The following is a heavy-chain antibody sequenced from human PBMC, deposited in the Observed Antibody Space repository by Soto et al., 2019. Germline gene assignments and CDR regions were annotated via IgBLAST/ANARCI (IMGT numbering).Heavy chain of an antibody. J-gene: IGHJ5*02. D-gene: IGHD3-9*01. CDR3: ARDGLVLNTVQWFDP. CDR1: GVTVGNNY. V-gene: IGHV3-66*01. CDR2: TYSGGDT. Sequence: GGSLRLSCAASGVTVGNNYMSWVRQAPGKGLEWVSVTYSGGDTRYADSVKGRFTMSRDSTKNTVYLQMDSLRAEDTAVYYCARDGLVLNTVQWFDPWGQGTLVTVSS.